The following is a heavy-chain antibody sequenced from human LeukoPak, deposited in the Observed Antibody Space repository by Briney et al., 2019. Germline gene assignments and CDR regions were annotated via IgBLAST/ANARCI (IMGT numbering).Heavy chain of an antibody. Sequence: SETLSLTCTVSGGSISSYYWSWIRQPPGKGLEWIGRIYTSGSTNYNPSLKSRVTMSVDTSKNQFSLKLSSVTTADTAVYYCARGPSGYSSSWYSFDYWGQGTLVTVSS. CDR2: IYTSGST. CDR1: GGSISSYY. CDR3: ARGPSGYSSSWYSFDY. D-gene: IGHD6-13*01. V-gene: IGHV4-4*07. J-gene: IGHJ4*02.